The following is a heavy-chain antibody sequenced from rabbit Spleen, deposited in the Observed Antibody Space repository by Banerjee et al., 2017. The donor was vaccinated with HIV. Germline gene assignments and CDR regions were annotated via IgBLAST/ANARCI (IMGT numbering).Heavy chain of an antibody. J-gene: IGHJ6*01. CDR3: ARGGGL. V-gene: IGHV1S45*01. CDR1: GFSFSDRDV. CDR2: IDTNDGDT. Sequence: QEQLEESGGGLVKPEGSLTLTCKASGFSFSDRDVMCWVRQAPGKGLEWIACIDTNDGDTDYANWPKGRFTISRENTQNTVSLQLNSLTAADTATYFCARGGGLWGPGTLVTVS.